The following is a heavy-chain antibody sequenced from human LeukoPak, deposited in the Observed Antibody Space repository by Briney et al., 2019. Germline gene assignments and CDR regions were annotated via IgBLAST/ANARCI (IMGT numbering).Heavy chain of an antibody. J-gene: IGHJ3*02. CDR3: AKAERITITVVVIVAFDI. CDR1: GFTFSSYA. V-gene: IGHV3-23*01. CDR2: ISGSGGST. D-gene: IGHD3-22*01. Sequence: GGSLRLSCAASGFTFSSYAMSWVRQAPGKGLEWGSAISGSGGSTYYADSVKGRFTISRDNSKNTLYLQMNSLRAEDTALYYCAKAERITITVVVIVAFDIWGQGTMVTVSS.